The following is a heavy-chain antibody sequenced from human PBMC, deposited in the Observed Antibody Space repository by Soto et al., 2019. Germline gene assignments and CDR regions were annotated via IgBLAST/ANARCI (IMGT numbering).Heavy chain of an antibody. J-gene: IGHJ6*04. CDR2: NYYSGNT. CDR1: GGSVSSSDYS. V-gene: IGHV4-39*02. CDR3: ARLGRHPRGNRRYGFSGLAF. D-gene: IGHD4-17*01. Sequence: ASETLSLTCTVSGGSVSSSDYSWGCVRQSTGMGLEGIATNYYSGNTYYNPSLMSRLTISVDTSKNHFSLRLNFVTAADTGVYYYARLGRHPRGNRRYGFSGLAFWGKGPTVPVSS.